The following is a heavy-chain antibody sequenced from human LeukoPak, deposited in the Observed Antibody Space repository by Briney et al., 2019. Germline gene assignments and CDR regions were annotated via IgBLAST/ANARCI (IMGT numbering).Heavy chain of an antibody. CDR3: AILRDEFYP. V-gene: IGHV3-48*01. Sequence: GGSLRLSCAASGFTFSSYAMSWVRQAPGKGLEWVSYISSGSGTIYYADSVKGRFTISRDNAKNSLYLQMNSLRAEDTAVYYCAILRDEFYPWGQGTLVTVSS. D-gene: IGHD2/OR15-2a*01. J-gene: IGHJ5*02. CDR1: GFTFSSYA. CDR2: ISSGSGTI.